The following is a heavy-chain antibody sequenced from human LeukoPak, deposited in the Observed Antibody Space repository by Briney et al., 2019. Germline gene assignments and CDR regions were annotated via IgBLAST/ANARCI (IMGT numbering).Heavy chain of an antibody. J-gene: IGHJ4*02. CDR3: ARDEDPSYGSTKLDY. D-gene: IGHD5-18*01. CDR2: ISYDGNNK. Sequence: GGSLRLSCAASGFSLSSYAMHWVRQAPGKGLEWVAVISYDGNNKYYAGSVQGRFTISRDNSKNTLDLQMNGLRAEDTAVYYCARDEDPSYGSTKLDYWGQGTLVTVSS. V-gene: IGHV3-30*04. CDR1: GFSLSSYA.